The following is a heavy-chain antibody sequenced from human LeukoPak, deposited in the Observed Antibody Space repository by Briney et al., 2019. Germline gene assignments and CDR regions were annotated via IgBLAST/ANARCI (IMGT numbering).Heavy chain of an antibody. J-gene: IGHJ4*02. CDR3: ARGPEAVAGSFDY. D-gene: IGHD6-19*01. Sequence: PSETLSLTCTVSGGSISSSSYYWGWIRQPPGKGLEWIGSIYYSGSTYYNPSLKSRVTISVDTSKNQFSLKLSSVTAADTAVYYCARGPEAVAGSFDYWGQGTLVTVSS. V-gene: IGHV4-39*07. CDR2: IYYSGST. CDR1: GGSISSSSYY.